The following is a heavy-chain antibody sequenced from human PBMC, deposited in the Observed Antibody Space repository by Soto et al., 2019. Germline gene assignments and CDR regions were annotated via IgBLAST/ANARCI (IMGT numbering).Heavy chain of an antibody. CDR2: IGSASDT. J-gene: IGHJ4*02. Sequence: EVQLVESGGGLVQPGGSLRLSCAASGFTFSTYDMHWVRQATGKGLEWVSSIGSASDTYYPVSVKDRFTISRDNDKNSVYLQMSSLRAGDTAVYFCARGDRKAGSSSSCIEYWGQGTLVTVSS. CDR1: GFTFSTYD. D-gene: IGHD6-13*01. CDR3: ARGDRKAGSSSSCIEY. V-gene: IGHV3-13*04.